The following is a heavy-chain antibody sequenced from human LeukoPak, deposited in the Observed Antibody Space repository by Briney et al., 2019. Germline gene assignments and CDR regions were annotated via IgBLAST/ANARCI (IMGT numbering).Heavy chain of an antibody. CDR3: ARDLAAAGTGTPQYYYYYGMDV. J-gene: IGHJ6*02. D-gene: IGHD6-13*01. CDR1: GYVFISYY. Sequence: ASVKVSCKASGYVFISYYIHWVRQAPGQGLEWMGIINPSGGSTSYAQKFQGRVTMTRDTSTSTVYMELSSLRSEDTAVYYCARDLAAAGTGTPQYYYYYGMDVWGQGTTVTVSS. V-gene: IGHV1-46*01. CDR2: INPSGGST.